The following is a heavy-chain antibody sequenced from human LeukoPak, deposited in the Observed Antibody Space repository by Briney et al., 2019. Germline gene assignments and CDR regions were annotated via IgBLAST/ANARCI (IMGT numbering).Heavy chain of an antibody. CDR2: INHSGST. V-gene: IGHV4-34*01. CDR1: GGSFSGYY. D-gene: IGHD4-17*01. Sequence: PSETLSLTCAVYGGSFSGYYWSWIRQPPGKGLEWIGEINHSGSTNYNPSLKRRVTISVDTSKNQFSLKLSSVTAADTAVYYCARGLGGLRSRKIGDYWGQGTLVTVSS. J-gene: IGHJ4*02. CDR3: ARGLGGLRSRKIGDY.